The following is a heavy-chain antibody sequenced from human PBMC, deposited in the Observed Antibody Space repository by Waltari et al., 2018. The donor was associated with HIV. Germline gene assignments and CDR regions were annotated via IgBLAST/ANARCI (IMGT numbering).Heavy chain of an antibody. D-gene: IGHD3-10*01. CDR1: GDSINSSSYY. CDR2: IYKSGTT. Sequence: QLQLQESGPGLVKPSETLSLICTVSGDSINSSSYYWGWIRQPPGKRLEWIGSIYKSGTTQYNPSLKSRVTISIDTSKNQFSLKLTSVTAADTAVYYCASQYNYGSGSPPPFQWGQGTLVTVSS. V-gene: IGHV4-39*07. J-gene: IGHJ4*02. CDR3: ASQYNYGSGSPPPFQ.